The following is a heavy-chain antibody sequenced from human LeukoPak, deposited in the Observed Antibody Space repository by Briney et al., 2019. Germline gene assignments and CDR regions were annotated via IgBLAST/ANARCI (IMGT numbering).Heavy chain of an antibody. CDR2: INHSGST. J-gene: IGHJ4*02. D-gene: IGHD6-13*01. CDR1: GGSISSGDYY. CDR3: ASRLIAAAGKIVDY. V-gene: IGHV4-30-4*08. Sequence: SQTLSLTCTVSGGSISSGDYYWSWIRQPPGKGLEWIGEINHSGSTNYNPSLKSRVTISVDTSKNQFSLKLSSVTAADTAVYYCASRLIAAAGKIVDYWGQGTLVTVSS.